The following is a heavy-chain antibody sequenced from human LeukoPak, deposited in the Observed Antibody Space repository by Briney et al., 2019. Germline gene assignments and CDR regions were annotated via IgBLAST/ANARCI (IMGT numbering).Heavy chain of an antibody. J-gene: IGHJ4*02. CDR2: ISGGGGST. CDR1: GFTFTSYS. V-gene: IGHV3-23*01. Sequence: GGSLRLSCAASGFTFTSYSMNWVRQAPGKGLEWVSTISGGGGSTYYADSVKGRFTISRDNAKNTLYLQVNSLRAEDTAVYYCAKVSDYDIPFDYWGQGTLVTVSS. CDR3: AKVSDYDIPFDY. D-gene: IGHD3-9*01.